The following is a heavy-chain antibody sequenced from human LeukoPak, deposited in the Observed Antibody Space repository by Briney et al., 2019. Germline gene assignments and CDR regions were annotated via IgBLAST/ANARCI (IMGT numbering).Heavy chain of an antibody. Sequence: SVKVSCKASGGTFSSYAISWVRQAPGQGLEWMGRIIPILGIANYAQKFQGRVTITADKSTSTAYMELSSLRSEDTAVYYCARESSPGIAAAGHFDYWGQGTLVTVSS. V-gene: IGHV1-69*04. CDR1: GGTFSSYA. CDR2: IIPILGIA. J-gene: IGHJ4*02. CDR3: ARESSPGIAAAGHFDY. D-gene: IGHD6-13*01.